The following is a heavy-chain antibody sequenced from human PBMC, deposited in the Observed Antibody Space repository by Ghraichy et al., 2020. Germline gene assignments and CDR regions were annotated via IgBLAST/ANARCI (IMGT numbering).Heavy chain of an antibody. Sequence: SETLSLTCTVSGGSISSGDYYWSWIRQPPGKGLEWIGYIYFTGSTYYNSSLNSRVTISVDTSKNQFSLRLSSVTAADTAVYYCARVETAIYYYAMDVWGQGTTVTVSS. CDR1: GGSISSGDYY. CDR3: ARVETAIYYYAMDV. V-gene: IGHV4-30-4*01. D-gene: IGHD2-21*02. J-gene: IGHJ6*02. CDR2: IYFTGST.